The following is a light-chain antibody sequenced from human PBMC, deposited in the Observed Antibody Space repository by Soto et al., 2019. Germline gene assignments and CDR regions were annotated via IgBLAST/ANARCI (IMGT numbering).Light chain of an antibody. Sequence: EIVLTQSPASLSSSPGERATLSCRASQSIDTYLAWYQQKPGQAPRLLIYDASDRATGTPDRFSGSGSGTDFTLTISRLEPEDFAVYYCQQYGSSPWTFGQGTKVDIK. J-gene: IGKJ1*01. CDR1: QSIDTY. V-gene: IGKV3-20*01. CDR2: DAS. CDR3: QQYGSSPWT.